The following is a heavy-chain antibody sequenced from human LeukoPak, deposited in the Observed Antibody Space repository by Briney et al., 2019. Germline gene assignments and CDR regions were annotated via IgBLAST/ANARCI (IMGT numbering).Heavy chain of an antibody. V-gene: IGHV1-69*04. Sequence: ASVKVSCKASGGTFSSYAISWVRQAPGQWLEWMGRIIPILGIANYAQKFQGRVTITADKTTSTAYMELSSLRSEDTAVYYCARELVTMVRGVISEPYYFGMDVWGQGTTVTVSS. CDR1: GGTFSSYA. D-gene: IGHD3-10*01. CDR2: IIPILGIA. CDR3: ARELVTMVRGVISEPYYFGMDV. J-gene: IGHJ6*02.